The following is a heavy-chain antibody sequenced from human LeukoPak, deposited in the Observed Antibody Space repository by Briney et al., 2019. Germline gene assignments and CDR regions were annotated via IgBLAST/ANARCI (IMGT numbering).Heavy chain of an antibody. CDR2: MNPNSGNT. D-gene: IGHD3-16*01. J-gene: IGHJ3*02. Sequence: GSSVKVSCKASGYTFTSYDINWVRQATGQGLEWMGWMNPNSGNTGYAQKLQGRVTMTRNTSISTAYMELSSLRSEDTAVYYCASTTVYDLDAFDIWGQGTMVTVSS. CDR3: ASTTVYDLDAFDI. V-gene: IGHV1-8*01. CDR1: GYTFTSYD.